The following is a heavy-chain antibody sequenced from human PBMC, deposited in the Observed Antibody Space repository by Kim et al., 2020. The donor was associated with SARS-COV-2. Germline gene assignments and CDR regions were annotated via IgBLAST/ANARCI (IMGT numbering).Heavy chain of an antibody. CDR3: AAYVDEIDY. Sequence: SVKVSCKASGFTFTSCAVQWVRQARGQRLEWIGWIVVGSGNTNYAQKFQERVTITRDMSTSTAYMELSSLRSEDTAVYYCAAYVDEIDYWGQGTLVTVS. V-gene: IGHV1-58*01. D-gene: IGHD3-16*01. CDR1: GFTFTSCA. CDR2: IVVGSGNT. J-gene: IGHJ4*02.